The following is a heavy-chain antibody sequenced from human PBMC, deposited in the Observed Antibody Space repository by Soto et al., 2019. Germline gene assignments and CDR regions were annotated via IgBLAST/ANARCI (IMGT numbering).Heavy chain of an antibody. Sequence: SETLSLTCTVSGGSISSSSYYWGWIRQPPGKGLEWIGSIYYSGSTYYNPSLKSRVTISVDTSKNQFSLKLSSVTAADTAVYYCARVKYSSSWYLLPNWFDPWGQGTLVTVSS. CDR3: ARVKYSSSWYLLPNWFDP. J-gene: IGHJ5*02. CDR1: GGSISSSSYY. V-gene: IGHV4-39*01. CDR2: IYYSGST. D-gene: IGHD6-13*01.